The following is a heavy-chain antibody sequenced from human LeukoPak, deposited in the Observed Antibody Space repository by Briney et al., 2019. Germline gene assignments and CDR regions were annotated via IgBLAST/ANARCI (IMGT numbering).Heavy chain of an antibody. CDR1: GGSISSSSYY. CDR3: AIGLVLHAFDI. D-gene: IGHD6-19*01. CDR2: IYYSGST. V-gene: IGHV4-39*07. Sequence: SETLSLTCTVSGGSISSSSYYWGWIRQPPGKGLEWIGSIYYSGSTYYNPSLKSRVTISVDTSKNQFSLKLSSVTAADTAVYYCAIGLVLHAFDIWGQGTMVTVSS. J-gene: IGHJ3*02.